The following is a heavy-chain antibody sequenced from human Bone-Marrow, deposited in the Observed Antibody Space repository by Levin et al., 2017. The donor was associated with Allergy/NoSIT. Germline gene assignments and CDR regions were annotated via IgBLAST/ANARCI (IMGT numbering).Heavy chain of an antibody. J-gene: IGHJ6*02. V-gene: IGHV1-2*06. CDR3: AKDQAKSGNFYYYGLDV. CDR1: GYTFIDYY. D-gene: IGHD3-9*01. CDR2: INPNTGGT. Sequence: PSASVKVSCKASGYTFIDYYIHWVRQAPGQGLEWMGRINPNTGGTQFAQNFQGRVSMTSVTSVNTIYMDLRGLKSDDTAVYYCAKDQAKSGNFYYYGLDVWGQGTAVTVS.